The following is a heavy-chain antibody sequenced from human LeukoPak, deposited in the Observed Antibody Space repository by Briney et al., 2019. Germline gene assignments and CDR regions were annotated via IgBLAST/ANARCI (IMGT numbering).Heavy chain of an antibody. CDR3: AMWYNWNKFDY. CDR1: GFTFSSYS. J-gene: IGHJ4*02. CDR2: ISSSSSYI. D-gene: IGHD1-1*01. V-gene: IGHV3-21*01. Sequence: GGSLRLSCAASGFTFSSYSMNWVRQAPGKGLEWVSSISSSSSYIYYADSVKGRFTISRDSAKNSLYLQMNSLRAEDTAVYYCAMWYNWNKFDYWGQGTLVTVSS.